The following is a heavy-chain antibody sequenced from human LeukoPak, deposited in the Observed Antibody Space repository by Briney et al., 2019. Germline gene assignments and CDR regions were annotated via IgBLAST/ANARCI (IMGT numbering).Heavy chain of an antibody. J-gene: IGHJ4*02. Sequence: GGSLRLSCTASGFTFTSAMSWVRQAPGKGLEWVSAISGSGDNTYYADSVEGRFTISRDNSKNTLYLQMNSLRAEDTAVYYCAKDRRYCSGYSCPYYFDYWGQGTLVTVSS. V-gene: IGHV3-23*01. CDR3: AKDRRYCSGYSCPYYFDY. CDR2: ISGSGDNT. CDR1: GFTFTSA. D-gene: IGHD2-15*01.